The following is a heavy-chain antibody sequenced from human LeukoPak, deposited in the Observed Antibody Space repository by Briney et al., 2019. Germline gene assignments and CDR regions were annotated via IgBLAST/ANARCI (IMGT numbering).Heavy chain of an antibody. CDR3: TSSSHSSIRFDY. CDR1: GFTFSSYA. D-gene: IGHD6-13*01. J-gene: IGHJ4*02. CDR2: ISGSGGST. Sequence: GGSLRLSCAASGFTFSSYAMSWVRQAPGKGLEWVSAISGSGGSTYYADSVKGRFTISRDNSKNTLYLQMNSLRAEDTAVYYCTSSSHSSIRFDYWGQGTLVTVSS. V-gene: IGHV3-23*01.